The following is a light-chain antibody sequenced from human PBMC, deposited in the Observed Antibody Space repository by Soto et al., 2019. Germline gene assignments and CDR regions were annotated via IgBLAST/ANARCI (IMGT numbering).Light chain of an antibody. J-gene: IGKJ1*01. CDR3: QQYNSYWT. CDR2: DAS. CDR1: QSIRSY. V-gene: IGKV1-5*01. Sequence: DIQLTQSPSSLSASVGDRVTITCRASQSIRSYLNWYQQKPGKAPKLLISDASNLEVGVPSRLSGSGSGTEFTLTISSLRPDDFATYYCQQYNSYWTFGQGTKVDIK.